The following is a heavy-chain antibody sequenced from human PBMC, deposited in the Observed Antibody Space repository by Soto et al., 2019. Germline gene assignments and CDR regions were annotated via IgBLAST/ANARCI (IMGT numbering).Heavy chain of an antibody. CDR1: GYTFTGYY. CDR2: INPNSGGT. V-gene: IGHV1-2*04. D-gene: IGHD3-22*01. CDR3: ARGFPYYYDRSGYYCDY. Sequence: ASVKVSCKASGYTFTGYYMHWVRQAPGQGLEWMGWINPNSGGTNYAQKFQGWVTMTRDTSISTAYMELSRLRSDDTAVYYCARGFPYYYDRSGYYCDYWGQGILVSVS. J-gene: IGHJ4*02.